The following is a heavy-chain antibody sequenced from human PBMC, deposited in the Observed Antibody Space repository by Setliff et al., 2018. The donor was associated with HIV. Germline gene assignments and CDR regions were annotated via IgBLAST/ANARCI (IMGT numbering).Heavy chain of an antibody. D-gene: IGHD3-22*01. CDR1: GGTFSLHY. V-gene: IGHV4-34*01. CDR2: INHSGGT. J-gene: IGHJ5*02. Sequence: PSETLSLTCAVSGGTFSLHYYTWIRQSPLRGLEWIGEINHSGGTRYNPSLESRVTMSLDSSRKQFSLRLSSVTAADTAVYFCARRDRGDYYDSSGYYQRWFDPWGRGTLVTVSS. CDR3: ARRDRGDYYDSSGYYQRWFDP.